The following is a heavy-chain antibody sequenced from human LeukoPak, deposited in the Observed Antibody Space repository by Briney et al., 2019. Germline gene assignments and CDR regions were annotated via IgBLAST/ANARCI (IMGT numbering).Heavy chain of an antibody. CDR3: ARVDIGYSSGRDYNFDY. Sequence: SETLSLTCTVSGGSISSYYWSWIRQPPGKGLECIGYIYYSGSTNYNPSLKSRVTISVDTSKNQFSLKLSSVTAADTAVYYCARVDIGYSSGRDYNFDYWRQGTLVTVSS. J-gene: IGHJ4*02. D-gene: IGHD6-19*01. CDR1: GGSISSYY. CDR2: IYYSGST. V-gene: IGHV4-59*01.